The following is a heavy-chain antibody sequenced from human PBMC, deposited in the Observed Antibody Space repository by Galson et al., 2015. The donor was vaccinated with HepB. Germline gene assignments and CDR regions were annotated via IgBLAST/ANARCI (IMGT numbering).Heavy chain of an antibody. V-gene: IGHV4-39*01. CDR1: GGSFSSSSYY. CDR2: IYYTGST. D-gene: IGHD3-22*01. CDR3: ARSPHDYYYDRSVGFDY. Sequence: ETLSLTCTVSGGSFSSSSYYWGWIRQPPGKGLEWIGSIYYTGSTYYNSSLQSRVTISVDTSKSQFSLKLRTVTAADTAVYYCARSPHDYYYDRSVGFDYWGQGTLVTVSS. J-gene: IGHJ4*02.